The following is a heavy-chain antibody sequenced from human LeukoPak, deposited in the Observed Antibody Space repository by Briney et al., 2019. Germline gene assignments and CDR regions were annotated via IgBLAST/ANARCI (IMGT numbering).Heavy chain of an antibody. J-gene: IGHJ6*03. CDR1: GGSISSYY. CDR2: IYYSGST. CDR3: AREGCSSTSCYYYYYMDV. V-gene: IGHV4-59*12. D-gene: IGHD2-2*01. Sequence: PSETLSLTCTVSGGSISSYYWSWIRQPPGKGLEWIGYIYYSGSTYYNPSLKSRVTISVDTSKNQFSLKLSSVTAADTAVYYCAREGCSSTSCYYYYYMDVWGKGTTVTVSS.